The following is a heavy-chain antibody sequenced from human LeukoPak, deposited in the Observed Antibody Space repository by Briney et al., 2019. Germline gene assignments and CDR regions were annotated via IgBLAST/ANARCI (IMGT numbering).Heavy chain of an antibody. Sequence: PGGSLRLSCAASGFTFSSYWMSWVRQAPGKGLEWVAVIWSDGSNINYPDSVKGRFTISRDTSKNRLYLQMDSLRVEDTAVYYCTTSPRGKGFDFWGRGTVVTVSS. CDR1: GFTFSSYW. D-gene: IGHD3-10*01. CDR3: TTSPRGKGFDF. V-gene: IGHV3-33*08. J-gene: IGHJ3*01. CDR2: IWSDGSNI.